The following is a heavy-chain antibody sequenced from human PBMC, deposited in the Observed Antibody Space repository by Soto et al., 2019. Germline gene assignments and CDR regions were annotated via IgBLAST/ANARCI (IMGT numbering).Heavy chain of an antibody. D-gene: IGHD3-22*01. J-gene: IGHJ6*02. CDR3: ARDREYYYDSSGYYYRYGMDV. CDR2: IWHDGSNK. Sequence: GGSLRLSCGASGFTLSSYWMTWVRQAPGKGLEWVADIWHDGSNKYYADSVKGRFTISRDNSKNTLYLQMNSLRAEDTAVYYCARDREYYYDSSGYYYRYGMDVWGRGTTVTVSS. V-gene: IGHV3-33*08. CDR1: GFTLSSYW.